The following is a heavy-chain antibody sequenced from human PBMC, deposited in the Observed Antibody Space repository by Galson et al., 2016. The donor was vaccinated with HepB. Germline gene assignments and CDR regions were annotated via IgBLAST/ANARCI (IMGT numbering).Heavy chain of an antibody. Sequence: SLRLSCAASGFTFSDYGMHWVRQAPGKGPEWVAVVSYDGKNKYYSDSVKGRFTISRDNSKSTLYLQMNSLRGEDTAVYYCAKDEGSSWGWLQTPLFDYWGQGTLVTVSS. J-gene: IGHJ4*02. D-gene: IGHD5-24*01. CDR2: VSYDGKNK. CDR3: AKDEGSSWGWLQTPLFDY. CDR1: GFTFSDYG. V-gene: IGHV3-30*18.